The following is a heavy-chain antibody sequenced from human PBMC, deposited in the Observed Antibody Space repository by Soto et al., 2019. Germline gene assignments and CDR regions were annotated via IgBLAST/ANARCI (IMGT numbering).Heavy chain of an antibody. V-gene: IGHV4-39*01. J-gene: IGHJ5*02. CDR1: AGSISSSNYY. CDR3: ARAAYYYDTSGLDP. Sequence: SETLSLTCTVSAGSISSSNYYWGWIRQPPGKGLEWIGSIYYSGSSYYNPSLKSRVTISVDTSKNQFSLKLSSVTAADTAVYYCARAAYYYDTSGLDPWGQGTLVTVSS. D-gene: IGHD3-22*01. CDR2: IYYSGSS.